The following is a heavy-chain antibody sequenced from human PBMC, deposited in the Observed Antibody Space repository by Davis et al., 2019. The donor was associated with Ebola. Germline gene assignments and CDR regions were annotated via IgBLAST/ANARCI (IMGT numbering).Heavy chain of an antibody. CDR3: ARDDAWAFDI. CDR1: GFTFSSYA. CDR2: ISSSSSYI. J-gene: IGHJ3*02. Sequence: GESLKISCAASGFTFSSYAMSWVRQAPGKGLEWVSSISSSSSYIYYADSVKGRFTISRDNAKNSLYLQMNSLRAEDTAVYYCARDDAWAFDIWGQGTMVTVSA. V-gene: IGHV3-21*01.